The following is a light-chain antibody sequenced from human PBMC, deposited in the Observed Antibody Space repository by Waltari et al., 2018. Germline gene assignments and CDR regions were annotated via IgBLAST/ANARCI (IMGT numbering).Light chain of an antibody. Sequence: EIVLTQSPGTLSLSPGESATLSCRASQSVGKYLAWYQQRPGQAPRLLLYHASIRATGSPDRFSGSGSGTDFSLTISRLEPEDFAVYYCQKYESLPATFGQGTTVEIK. CDR3: QKYESLPAT. V-gene: IGKV3-20*01. J-gene: IGKJ1*01. CDR2: HAS. CDR1: QSVGKY.